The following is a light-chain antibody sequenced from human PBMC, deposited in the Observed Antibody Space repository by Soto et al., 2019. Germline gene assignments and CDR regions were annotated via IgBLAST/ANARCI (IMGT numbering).Light chain of an antibody. CDR2: TTS. V-gene: IGKV1-12*01. CDR3: QQANSCPIT. J-gene: IGKJ5*01. CDR1: QGINRW. Sequence: DIQMTQSPSFMSASVGDRVTVTCRASQGINRWLAWYQQKPGQAPKLLIYTTSTLASGVPSRCSGSRSGTDFPLPISRLPPVYFATYYCQQANSCPITFGQGTRLEIK.